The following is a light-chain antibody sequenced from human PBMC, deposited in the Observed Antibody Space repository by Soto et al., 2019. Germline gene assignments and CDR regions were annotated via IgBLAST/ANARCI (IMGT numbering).Light chain of an antibody. CDR1: SSDVGYYNY. J-gene: IGLJ1*01. CDR3: CSYAGSPSYV. CDR2: DVS. V-gene: IGLV2-11*01. Sequence: QSALTQPRSVSGSHGQSVTISCTGPSSDVGYYNYVSWYQQHPGKAPTVMIYDVSERPAGVPDRFSGSKSGNPASLTISGLQAEDEPDYFCCSYAGSPSYVFGTGTKLTV.